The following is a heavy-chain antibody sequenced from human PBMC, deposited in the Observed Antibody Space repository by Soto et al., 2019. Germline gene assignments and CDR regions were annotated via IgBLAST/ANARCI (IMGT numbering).Heavy chain of an antibody. D-gene: IGHD2-15*01. CDR3: TTDKGYCSGGSCYLYYGMDV. CDR1: SGSLNLAR. J-gene: IGHJ6*02. V-gene: IGHV3-15*01. CDR2: IKSKPDGGTT. Sequence: ADCSGSLNLARNSFVRKNTGKRREWGCRIKSKPDGGTTDYAAPVKGRFTISRDDSKITLYLQMNSLKTEDTAVYYCTTDKGYCSGGSCYLYYGMDVWPPVTTFPVS.